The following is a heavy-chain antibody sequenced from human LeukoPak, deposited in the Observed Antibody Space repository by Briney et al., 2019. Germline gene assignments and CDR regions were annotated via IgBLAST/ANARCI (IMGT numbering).Heavy chain of an antibody. Sequence: GGSLRLSCATSGFSFYNAWMNWVRRAPGKGLEWVGRIRSNSDGGTIDYAAPVKGRFTLSRDDSKDTLYLQMNSLQTEDTAVYYCATDFYDSTWGQGTLVTVSS. D-gene: IGHD3-22*01. J-gene: IGHJ5*02. CDR3: ATDFYDST. CDR1: GFSFYNAW. V-gene: IGHV3-15*07. CDR2: IRSNSDGGTI.